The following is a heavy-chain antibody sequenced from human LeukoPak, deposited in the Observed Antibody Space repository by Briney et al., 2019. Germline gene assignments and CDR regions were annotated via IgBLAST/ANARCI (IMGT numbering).Heavy chain of an antibody. V-gene: IGHV3-64*01. Sequence: GGSLRLSCEASGFTFSNYAMHWVRQAPGKGLEYVSAISSEGANIYYGSSVEGRFTISRDNSKNTLYLQMGSLRAEDMAVYYCAKDRGGYGSSGPFDHWGQGTLVTVSS. CDR1: GFTFSNYA. D-gene: IGHD3-22*01. CDR3: AKDRGGYGSSGPFDH. CDR2: ISSEGANI. J-gene: IGHJ4*02.